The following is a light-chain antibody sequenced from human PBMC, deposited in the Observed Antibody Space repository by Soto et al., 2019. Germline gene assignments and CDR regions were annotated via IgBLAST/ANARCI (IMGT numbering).Light chain of an antibody. Sequence: DIQRTQSPSSLSASVGDRVTITFQASQDIRNYLNWYQQKPGKAPKLLIFDASNVETGVPSRFSRSGSGTDFTFTIHSLQPEDAATYYCQQYEDLPLTFGGGTKVGIK. CDR2: DAS. CDR3: QQYEDLPLT. CDR1: QDIRNY. V-gene: IGKV1-33*01. J-gene: IGKJ4*01.